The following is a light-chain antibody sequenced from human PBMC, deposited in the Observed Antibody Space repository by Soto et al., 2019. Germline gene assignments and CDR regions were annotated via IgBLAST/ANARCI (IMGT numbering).Light chain of an antibody. CDR2: DVS. CDR3: QQYGSSPT. V-gene: IGKV3-20*01. Sequence: EIVLTQSPGTLSLSPGERATLSCSSSQSVSSNYLAWYQQKPDQAPRLVIYDVSGRATGIPDRFSGSGSGTDFTITISILEPEDFAVYYCQQYGSSPTFGQGPKVEIK. CDR1: QSVSSNY. J-gene: IGKJ1*01.